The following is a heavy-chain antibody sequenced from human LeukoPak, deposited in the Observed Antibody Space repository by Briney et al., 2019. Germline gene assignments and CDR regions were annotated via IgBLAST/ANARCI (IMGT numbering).Heavy chain of an antibody. CDR3: VRNHRHWFDP. V-gene: IGHV3-72*01. CDR2: IRNAGDGYTT. Sequence: PGGSLRLSCAASGFSLSDHYMDWVRQAPGQGPELIGHIRNAGDGYTTEYAASVKGRFTVSRDDSRNSLYLQMNSLRPEDTAVYYCVRNHRHWFDPWGQGTLVTVSS. CDR1: GFSLSDHY. J-gene: IGHJ5*02.